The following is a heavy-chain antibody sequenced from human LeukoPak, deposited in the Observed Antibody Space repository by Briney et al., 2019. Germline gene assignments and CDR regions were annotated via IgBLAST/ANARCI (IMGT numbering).Heavy chain of an antibody. CDR2: ISWNSCRM. J-gene: IGHJ1*01. CDR1: GFTFDDYA. CDR3: SKDVXXXXXXXXXX. V-gene: IGHV3-9*03. Sequence: PGRPLTLASAASGFTFDDYAMHWVRQAPGKGLEWVSSISWNSCRMDYADSVKGRFTLPRNNAKNSLFLQINSLVVCDMALSYCSKDVXXXXXXXXXXWXQGXXVTVSS.